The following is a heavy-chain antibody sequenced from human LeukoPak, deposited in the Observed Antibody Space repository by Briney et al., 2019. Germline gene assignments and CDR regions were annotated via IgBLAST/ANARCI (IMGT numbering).Heavy chain of an antibody. J-gene: IGHJ4*02. V-gene: IGHV3-7*01. CDR3: ASMTIFGVVINDY. D-gene: IGHD3-3*01. CDR1: GFTFSSYW. Sequence: PGGSLRLSCAASGFTFSSYWMSWVRPAPGKGLEWVANIKQDGSEKYYVDSVKGRFTISRDNAKNSLYLQMNSLRAEDTAVYYCASMTIFGVVINDYWGQGTLVTVSS. CDR2: IKQDGSEK.